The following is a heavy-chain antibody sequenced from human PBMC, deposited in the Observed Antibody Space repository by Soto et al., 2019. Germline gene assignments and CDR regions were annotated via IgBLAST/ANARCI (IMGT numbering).Heavy chain of an antibody. CDR1: GFTFSSYW. CDR2: IKQDGSEK. Sequence: GSLRLSCAASGFTFSSYWMSWVRQAPGKGLEWVANIKQDGSEKYYVDSVKGRFTISRDNAKNSLYLQMNSLRAEDMAVYYCARDEKELVAGYYYYYGMDVWGQGTTVTVSS. D-gene: IGHD6-19*01. CDR3: ARDEKELVAGYYYYYGMDV. J-gene: IGHJ6*02. V-gene: IGHV3-7*01.